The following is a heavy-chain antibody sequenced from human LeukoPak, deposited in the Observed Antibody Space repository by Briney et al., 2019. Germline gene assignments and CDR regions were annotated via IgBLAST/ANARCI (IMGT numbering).Heavy chain of an antibody. Sequence: SETLSLTCTVSGGSISSYYWSWIRQPPGKGLEWIGYIYYSGSTNYNSSLKSRVTILVDMSKNQFSLQLSSVTAADTAVYYCGSTPLYYYDSSGYFDYWGQGNLVTVSS. D-gene: IGHD3-22*01. CDR2: IYYSGST. CDR3: GSTPLYYYDSSGYFDY. J-gene: IGHJ4*02. V-gene: IGHV4-59*01. CDR1: GGSISSYY.